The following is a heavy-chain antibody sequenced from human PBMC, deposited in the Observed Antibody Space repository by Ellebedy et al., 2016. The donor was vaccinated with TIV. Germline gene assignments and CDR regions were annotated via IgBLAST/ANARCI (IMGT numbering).Heavy chain of an antibody. CDR2: IHYTGTT. CDR1: GGSLGRSY. J-gene: IGHJ3*02. V-gene: IGHV4-59*08. Sequence: MPSETLSLTCTVSGGSLGRSYWSWIRQPPGEGLEWIGFIHYTGTTSYNPSLKSRVTISEDTSKNQFSLKLSSVTAADTAVYYCARTNAFDIWGQGTMVTVSS. CDR3: ARTNAFDI.